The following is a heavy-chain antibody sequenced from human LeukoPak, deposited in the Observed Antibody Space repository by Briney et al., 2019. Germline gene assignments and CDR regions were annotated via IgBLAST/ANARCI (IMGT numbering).Heavy chain of an antibody. CDR3: ATQWELHPAF. Sequence: GGSLRLSCGTSGLPFSSYSMNWVRQAPGKGLEWVSYITRSGSARYYADSVKGRFTISRDNAKNSLYLQMNSLRAEDTAVYYCATQWELHPAFWGQGTLVTVSS. CDR1: GLPFSSYS. D-gene: IGHD1-26*01. J-gene: IGHJ4*02. CDR2: ITRSGSAR. V-gene: IGHV3-48*01.